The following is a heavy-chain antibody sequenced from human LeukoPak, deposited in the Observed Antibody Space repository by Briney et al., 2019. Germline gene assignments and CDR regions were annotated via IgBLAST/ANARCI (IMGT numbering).Heavy chain of an antibody. CDR2: ISGSGGST. D-gene: IGHD2-15*01. J-gene: IGHJ4*02. V-gene: IGHV3-23*01. Sequence: GGSLRLSCATSGFIFSNYGMNWVRQAPGKGLEWVSAISGSGGSTYYTDSVKGRFTISRDNSKNTLYLHMNSLRAEDTALYYCAKSEGRYCSGGTCPYYFDYWGQGILVTVSS. CDR1: GFIFSNYG. CDR3: AKSEGRYCSGGTCPYYFDY.